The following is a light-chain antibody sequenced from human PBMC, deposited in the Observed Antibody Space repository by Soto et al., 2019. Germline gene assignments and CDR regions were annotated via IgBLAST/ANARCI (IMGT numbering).Light chain of an antibody. Sequence: QSVLTQPASVSGSPGQSITISCTGTSRDVGRYNLVSWYQQHPGKAPKLMIYEGSKRPSGVSNRFSASTSGNTASMTISGRQADDQADYYCFSYAGSSPVFGGCTKLTV. CDR2: EGS. CDR3: FSYAGSSPV. CDR1: SRDVGRYNL. V-gene: IGLV2-23*01. J-gene: IGLJ2*01.